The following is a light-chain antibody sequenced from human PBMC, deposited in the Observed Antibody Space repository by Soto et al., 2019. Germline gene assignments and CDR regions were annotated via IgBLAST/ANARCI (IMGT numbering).Light chain of an antibody. CDR3: SSYTSSSTPYV. Sequence: SVLTQPASVSGSPGQSITISCTGTSSDVGGYNYVSWYQQHPVKAPKLMIYDVTNRPSGVSDRSSGSKSGNTASLTISGLQAEDEADYYCSSYTSSSTPYVFGTGTKVTVL. V-gene: IGLV2-14*01. CDR2: DVT. CDR1: SSDVGGYNY. J-gene: IGLJ1*01.